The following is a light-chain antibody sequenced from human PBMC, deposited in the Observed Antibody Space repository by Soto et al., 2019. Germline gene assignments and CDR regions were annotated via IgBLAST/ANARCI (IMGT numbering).Light chain of an antibody. CDR1: QSISSY. CDR2: AAS. V-gene: IGKV1-39*01. Sequence: DIQMTQSPSSLSASVGDRVTIPSRESQSISSYLNWYQQKPGKAPKLLIYAASSLQSGVPSRFSGSGSGTDFTLTISSLQPEDFATYYCQQSYSTPPWTFGQGTKVDI. J-gene: IGKJ1*01. CDR3: QQSYSTPPWT.